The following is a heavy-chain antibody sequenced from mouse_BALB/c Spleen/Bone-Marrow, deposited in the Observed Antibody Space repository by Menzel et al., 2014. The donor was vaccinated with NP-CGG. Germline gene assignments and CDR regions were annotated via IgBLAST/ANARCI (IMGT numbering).Heavy chain of an antibody. D-gene: IGHD2-3*01. J-gene: IGHJ1*01. V-gene: IGHV5-15*02. CDR1: GFTFSDYG. CDR3: ARAGYDGYPWYFDV. CDR2: ISNLAYSI. Sequence: VQLKESGGGLVQPGGSRKLSCAASGFTFSDYGMAWVRQAPGKGPEWVAFISNLAYSIYYADTVTGRFTISRENAKNTLYLEISSLRSEDSAIYYCARAGYDGYPWYFDVWGAGTTVTVSS.